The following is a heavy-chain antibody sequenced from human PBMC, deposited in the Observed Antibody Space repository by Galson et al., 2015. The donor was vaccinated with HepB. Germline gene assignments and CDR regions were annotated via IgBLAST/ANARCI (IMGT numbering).Heavy chain of an antibody. CDR2: IYPGDSDT. Sequence: QSGAEVKKPGESLKISCKGSGYSFTSYWIGWVRQMPGKGLEWMGIIYPGDSDTRYSPSFQGQVTISADKSISTAYLQWSSLKASDTAMYYCARLNGWFGESTLPLDGGVGAFDIRGQGTMVTVSS. D-gene: IGHD3-10*01. V-gene: IGHV5-51*01. J-gene: IGHJ3*02. CDR1: GYSFTSYW. CDR3: ARLNGWFGESTLPLDGGVGAFDI.